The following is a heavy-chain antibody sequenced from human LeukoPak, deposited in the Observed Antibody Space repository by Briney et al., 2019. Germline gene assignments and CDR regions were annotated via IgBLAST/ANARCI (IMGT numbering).Heavy chain of an antibody. V-gene: IGHV3-23*01. Sequence: PGGSLRLSCAASGFTFSSYAMSWVRQAPGKGLEWVSAISGSGGSTYYADSVKGRFTISRDNSKNTLYLQMDSLRAEDTAVYYCAKGLNGDYRYFDLWGRGTLVTVSS. J-gene: IGHJ2*01. D-gene: IGHD4-17*01. CDR2: ISGSGGST. CDR3: AKGLNGDYRYFDL. CDR1: GFTFSSYA.